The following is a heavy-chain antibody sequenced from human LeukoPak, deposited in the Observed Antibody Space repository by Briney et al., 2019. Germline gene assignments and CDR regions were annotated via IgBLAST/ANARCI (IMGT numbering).Heavy chain of an antibody. Sequence: ASVKVSCKASGYTFTSYDINWVRQGTGQGLEWMGWMNPNSGNTGYAQKFQGRVTMTRNTSISTAYMELSSLRSEDTAVYYCARGSYYGSGSYHGGAGFDYWGQGTLVTVSS. D-gene: IGHD3-10*01. CDR3: ARGSYYGSGSYHGGAGFDY. V-gene: IGHV1-8*01. J-gene: IGHJ4*02. CDR1: GYTFTSYD. CDR2: MNPNSGNT.